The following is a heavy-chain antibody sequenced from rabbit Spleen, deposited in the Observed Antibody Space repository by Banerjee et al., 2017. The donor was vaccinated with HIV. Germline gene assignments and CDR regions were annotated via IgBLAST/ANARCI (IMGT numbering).Heavy chain of an antibody. CDR1: GFTLSTYY. Sequence: QLKESGGGLVQPGGSLKLSCKASGFTLSTYYMNWVRQAPGKGLEWIGYIDPVFGITYYASWVNGRFSISRENAQNTVFLQMTSLTAADTATYFCARDGAGGSYFALWGPGTLVTFS. D-gene: IGHD8-1*01. V-gene: IGHV1S7*01. CDR2: IDPVFGIT. CDR3: ARDGAGGSYFAL. J-gene: IGHJ4*01.